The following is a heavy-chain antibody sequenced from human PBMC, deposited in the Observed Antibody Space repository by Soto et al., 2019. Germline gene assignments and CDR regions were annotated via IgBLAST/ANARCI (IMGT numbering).Heavy chain of an antibody. CDR3: ASTLIAAAGPTDY. D-gene: IGHD6-13*01. CDR2: IYSGGST. V-gene: IGHV3-53*01. Sequence: GGSLRLSCAASGFTVSSNYMSWVRQAPGKGLEWVSVIYSGGSTYYADSVKGRFTISRDNSKNTLYLQMNSLRAEDTAVYYCASTLIAAAGPTDYWGQGTLVTVSS. CDR1: GFTVSSNY. J-gene: IGHJ4*02.